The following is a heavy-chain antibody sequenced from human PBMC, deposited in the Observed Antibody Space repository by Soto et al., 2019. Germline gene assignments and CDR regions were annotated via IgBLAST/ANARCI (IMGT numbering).Heavy chain of an antibody. V-gene: IGHV3-15*01. CDR3: TGRNFDY. CDR1: GFTFTNAW. J-gene: IGHJ4*02. CDR2: IKSKTDGGTT. Sequence: ESGGGLVKPGGSLRLSCAASGFTFTNAWMSWVRQTPGKGLEWVARIKSKTDGGTTDYAAPVKGRFTISRDDSKNTLFLQMNSLKTEDTAVYYCTGRNFDYWGQGTLVTVST.